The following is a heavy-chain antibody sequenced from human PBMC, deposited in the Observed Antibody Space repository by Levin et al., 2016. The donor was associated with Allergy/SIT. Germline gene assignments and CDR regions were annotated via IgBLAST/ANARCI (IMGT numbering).Heavy chain of an antibody. CDR3: ARHFPLGPYSSTSFDH. D-gene: IGHD6-13*01. Sequence: WIRQPPGKGLEWIGYIFYSGSTNYNPSLKSRVTMSMDTSTNQFSLKLTSVTAADTAVYYCARHFPLGPYSSTSFDHWGQGTLVTVSS. J-gene: IGHJ4*02. CDR2: IFYSGST. V-gene: IGHV4-59*08.